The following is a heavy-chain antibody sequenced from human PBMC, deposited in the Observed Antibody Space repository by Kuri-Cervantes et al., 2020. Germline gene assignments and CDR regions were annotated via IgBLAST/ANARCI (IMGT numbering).Heavy chain of an antibody. D-gene: IGHD6-19*01. J-gene: IGHJ4*02. Sequence: GSLRLSCAVSGYSISSGYYWGWIRQPPGKGLEWIGSIYHSGSTYYNPSLKSRVTISVDMSKNQFSLKLNSVTAADTAVYYCARQGWTPGIAVAVDYWGQGTKVTVSS. V-gene: IGHV4-38-2*01. CDR2: IYHSGST. CDR1: GYSISSGYY. CDR3: ARQGWTPGIAVAVDY.